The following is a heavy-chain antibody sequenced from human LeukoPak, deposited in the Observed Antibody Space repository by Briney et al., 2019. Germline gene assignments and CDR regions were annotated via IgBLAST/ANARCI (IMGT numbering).Heavy chain of an antibody. J-gene: IGHJ4*02. CDR1: GFTFSDYH. CDR2: FSESGDTK. V-gene: IGHV3-11*01. CDR3: ARRTYSNYFFDY. D-gene: IGHD4-11*01. Sequence: GGSLRLSCATSGFTFSDYHMSWIRQAPGKGLEGVSDFSESGDTKFYTDSVKGRFTISRDNGKKSMYLQMHSLRAEDTAVYYCARRTYSNYFFDYWGQGTLVTVSS.